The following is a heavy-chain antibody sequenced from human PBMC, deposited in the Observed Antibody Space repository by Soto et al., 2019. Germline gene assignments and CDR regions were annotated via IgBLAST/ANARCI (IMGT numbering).Heavy chain of an antibody. Sequence: QVQLQESGPGLVKPSETLSLTCAVSGGSLSGYYWSWIRQPPGKGLEWIGHVYYSGSTNYNPSLKSRVTISVATPTNQFSLRLSSVTAADTAVYYCARWASGGYYSYFDHWGQGTLVTVSS. V-gene: IGHV4-59*01. CDR2: VYYSGST. D-gene: IGHD3-22*01. J-gene: IGHJ4*02. CDR1: GGSLSGYY. CDR3: ARWASGGYYSYFDH.